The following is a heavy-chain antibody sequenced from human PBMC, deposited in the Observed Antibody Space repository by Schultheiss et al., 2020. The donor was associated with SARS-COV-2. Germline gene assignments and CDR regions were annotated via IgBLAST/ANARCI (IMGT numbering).Heavy chain of an antibody. V-gene: IGHV4-38-2*02. J-gene: IGHJ4*02. D-gene: IGHD3-22*01. Sequence: SQTLSLTCTVSGGSISSYYWSWIRQPPGKGLEWIGSIYHSGSTYYNPSLKSRVTISVDTSKNQFSLKLSSVTAADTAVYYCAREGRGYYYRWDFDYWGQGTLVTVSS. CDR3: AREGRGYYYRWDFDY. CDR2: IYHSGST. CDR1: GGSISSYY.